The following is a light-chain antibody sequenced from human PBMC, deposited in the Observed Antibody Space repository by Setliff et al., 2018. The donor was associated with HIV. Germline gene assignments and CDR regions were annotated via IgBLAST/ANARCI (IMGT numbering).Light chain of an antibody. V-gene: IGLV7-43*01. J-gene: IGLJ3*02. CDR2: NAN. CDR3: LLYCSGAWV. Sequence: QAVVAQEPSLTVSPGGTVTLTCGCNTGAVTSDFYPNWIRQIPGQAPRAVIQNANIKYSWTPARFSGSLIGGKAALTVSGVQPEDEADYYCLLYCSGAWVFGGGTKVTVL. CDR1: TGAVTSDFY.